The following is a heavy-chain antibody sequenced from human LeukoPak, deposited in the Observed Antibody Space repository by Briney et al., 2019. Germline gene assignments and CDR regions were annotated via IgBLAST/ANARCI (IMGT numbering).Heavy chain of an antibody. CDR2: INPNSGGT. J-gene: IGHJ4*02. CDR1: GYTFTVYY. D-gene: IGHD6-19*01. Sequence: GASVKVSCKASGYTFTVYYMHWVRQAPGQGLEWMGWINPNSGGTNYAQKFQGRVTMTRDTSISTAYMELSRLRSDDTAVYYCAREASYSSGWYSPKFDYWGQGTLVTVSS. V-gene: IGHV1-2*02. CDR3: AREASYSSGWYSPKFDY.